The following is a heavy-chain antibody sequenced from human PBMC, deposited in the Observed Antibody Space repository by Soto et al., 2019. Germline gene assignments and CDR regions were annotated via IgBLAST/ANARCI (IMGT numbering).Heavy chain of an antibody. CDR3: ARAPDLIVLMAYATECWFDP. Sequence: GASVKVSCKASGYTFTGYYMHWVRQAPGQGLEWMGWINPNSGGTNYAQKFQGRVTMTRDTSISTAYMELSRLRSDDTAVYYCARAPDLIVLMAYATECWFDPWGQGTLVTVS. V-gene: IGHV1-2*02. CDR1: GYTFTGYY. J-gene: IGHJ5*02. CDR2: INPNSGGT. D-gene: IGHD2-8*01.